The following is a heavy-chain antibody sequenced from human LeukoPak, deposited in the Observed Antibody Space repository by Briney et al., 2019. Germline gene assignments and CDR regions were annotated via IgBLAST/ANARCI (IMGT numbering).Heavy chain of an antibody. CDR1: GGSISRAY. CDR2: IYYSGNT. D-gene: IGHD6-19*01. CDR3: SRAPGQWLGTGMDV. Sequence: PSETLSLTCTVSGGSISRAYWNWIRQPPGKALEWIGYIYYSGNTNYNPSLESRVTISVDPSKTQFSLTLTSVTAADTAVYYCSRAPGQWLGTGMDVWGQGTTVTVSS. J-gene: IGHJ6*02. V-gene: IGHV4-59*01.